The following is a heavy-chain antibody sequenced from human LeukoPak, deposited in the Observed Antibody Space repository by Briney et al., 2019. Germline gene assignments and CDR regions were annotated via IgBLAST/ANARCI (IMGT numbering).Heavy chain of an antibody. CDR3: ARDVSIAARPRDWFDP. CDR1: GYTFTSYG. CDR2: ISAYNGNT. V-gene: IGHV1-18*01. D-gene: IGHD6-6*01. J-gene: IGHJ5*02. Sequence: APVKVSCKASGYTFTSYGISWVRQAPGQGLEWMGWISAYNGNTNYAQKFQGRVTMTRDTSTSTVYMELSSLRSEDTAVYYCARDVSIAARPRDWFDPWGQGTLVTVSS.